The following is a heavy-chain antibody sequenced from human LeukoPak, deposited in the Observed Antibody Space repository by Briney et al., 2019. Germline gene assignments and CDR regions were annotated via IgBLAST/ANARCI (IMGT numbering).Heavy chain of an antibody. V-gene: IGHV3-21*04. CDR2: ITTRSSYI. D-gene: IGHD2-8*02. CDR1: GFTFSSYS. Sequence: GGSLRLSCAASGFTFSSYSMNWVRQAPGKGLEWVSSITTRSSYIYYADSVKGRFTISRDNSKNTLYLQMNSLRAEDTAVYYRSRETGRGYSFDYWGQGTLVTVSS. J-gene: IGHJ4*02. CDR3: SRETGRGYSFDY.